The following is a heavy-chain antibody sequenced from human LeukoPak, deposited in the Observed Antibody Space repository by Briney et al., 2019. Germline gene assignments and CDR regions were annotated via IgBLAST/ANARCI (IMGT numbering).Heavy chain of an antibody. J-gene: IGHJ4*02. Sequence: ASVKVSCRACGYTFTSYGIRWVRQACGQGLEWMGGISAYNGNTNYAQMLQGRLTMNTDTPPNTHYIQLRSLSSNDTAVYYCPRGDSRGYYSLFDYWGQGTLDTVSS. D-gene: IGHD3-22*01. CDR3: PRGDSRGYYSLFDY. CDR2: ISAYNGNT. V-gene: IGHV1-18*01. CDR1: GYTFTSYG.